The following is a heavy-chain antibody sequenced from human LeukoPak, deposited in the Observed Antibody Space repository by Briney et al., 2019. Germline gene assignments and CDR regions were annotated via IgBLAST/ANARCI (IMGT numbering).Heavy chain of an antibody. V-gene: IGHV3-30-3*01. Sequence: GGSLRLSCAASGFTFSSYAMHWVRQAPGKGLEWVAVISYDGSNKYYADSVKGRFTISRDNSKNTLYLQMNSLRAEDTAVYYCASGSYQGFDYWGQGTLSPSPQ. J-gene: IGHJ4*02. CDR1: GFTFSSYA. D-gene: IGHD1-26*01. CDR3: ASGSYQGFDY. CDR2: ISYDGSNK.